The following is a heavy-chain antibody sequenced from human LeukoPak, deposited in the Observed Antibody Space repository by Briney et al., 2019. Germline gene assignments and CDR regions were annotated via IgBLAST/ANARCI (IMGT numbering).Heavy chain of an antibody. CDR2: IYPNSGDT. CDR1: GYTFTGYY. D-gene: IGHD1-26*01. CDR3: ARVGIVGNVGYY. J-gene: IGHJ4*02. Sequence: GASVKVSCKASGYTFTGYYIHWVRQAPGRGLEWMGWIYPNSGDTNYAQKFQGRVTMTRDTSVSTAYMELSGLKSDDTAVYYCARVGIVGNVGYYWGQGTLVTVSS. V-gene: IGHV1-2*02.